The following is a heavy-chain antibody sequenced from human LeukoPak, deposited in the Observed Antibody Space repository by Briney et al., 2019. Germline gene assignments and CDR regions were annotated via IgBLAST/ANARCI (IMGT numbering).Heavy chain of an antibody. V-gene: IGHV5-51*01. J-gene: IGHJ4*02. CDR1: GYTFTSYW. Sequence: GESLKISCKGSGYTFTSYWIGWVRQMPGKGLEWMGIIYPGDSGSKYRPSLQGQVAISVDKSINTAYLQWSRLKASDTAIYYSARIEGSTFDYWGQGTLVSVSS. CDR2: IYPGDSGS. CDR3: ARIEGSTFDY.